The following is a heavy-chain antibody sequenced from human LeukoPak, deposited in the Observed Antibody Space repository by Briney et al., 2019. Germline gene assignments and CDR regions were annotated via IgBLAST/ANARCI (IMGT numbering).Heavy chain of an antibody. D-gene: IGHD4-11*01. Sequence: GSLRLSCAVSGFTFSSYTMNWIRQVPRKGLEWVSYIGGSGSPIYYADSVKGRFTISRDNAKNSLYLQMNSLRAEDTAVYYCARDRDYSFDYWGQGTLVTVSS. CDR2: IGGSGSPI. J-gene: IGHJ4*02. V-gene: IGHV3-48*01. CDR3: ARDRDYSFDY. CDR1: GFTFSSYT.